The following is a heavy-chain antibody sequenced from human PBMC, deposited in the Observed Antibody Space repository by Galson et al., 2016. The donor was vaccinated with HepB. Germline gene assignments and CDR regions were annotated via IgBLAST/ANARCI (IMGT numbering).Heavy chain of an antibody. CDR3: ARMGTAVAISYFDY. Sequence: CAISGDSVSRNSAAWNWIRQSPSRGLEWLGRTHYRSKWYNDYAVSVKGRITINPDTSKNQFSLQLNSVTPEDTAVYYCARMGTAVAISYFDYWGQGTLVTVSS. D-gene: IGHD6-19*01. CDR2: THYRSKWYN. V-gene: IGHV6-1*01. J-gene: IGHJ4*02. CDR1: GDSVSRNSAA.